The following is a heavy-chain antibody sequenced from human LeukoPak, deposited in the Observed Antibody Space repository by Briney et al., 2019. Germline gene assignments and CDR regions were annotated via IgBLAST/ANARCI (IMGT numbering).Heavy chain of an antibody. D-gene: IGHD1-1*01. Sequence: SQTLSLTCAISGDIVSSNSAAWNWIRQSPSGGLEWLGRTYYRSKWYNDYAVTVKSRITINPDTSKNQFSLQLNSVTPEDTAVYYCARDWNRGVYYFDYWGQGTLVTVSS. CDR3: ARDWNRGVYYFDY. CDR1: GDIVSSNSAA. CDR2: TYYRSKWYN. J-gene: IGHJ4*02. V-gene: IGHV6-1*01.